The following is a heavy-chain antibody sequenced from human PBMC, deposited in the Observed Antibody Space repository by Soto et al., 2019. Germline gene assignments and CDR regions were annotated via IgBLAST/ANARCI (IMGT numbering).Heavy chain of an antibody. J-gene: IGHJ4*02. CDR3: ARDTDSDTWNDPFCY. V-gene: IGHV3-9*01. CDR1: GFIFDDFA. D-gene: IGHD1-1*01. Sequence: DVQLVESGGGLVQPGRSLRLSCAASGFIFDDFAMHWVRQAPGKGLEWVSGISWNSGSTDYAASVKGRFIISRDNARNSLYLQMNSLRPEDTALYYCARDTDSDTWNDPFCYWGQGALVIVS. CDR2: ISWNSGST.